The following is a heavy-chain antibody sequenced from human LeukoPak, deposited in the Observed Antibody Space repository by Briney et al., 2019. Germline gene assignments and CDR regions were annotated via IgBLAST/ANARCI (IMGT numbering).Heavy chain of an antibody. CDR1: GYTFTSYY. J-gene: IGHJ4*02. CDR3: ARGDWASPRRRITGFDY. D-gene: IGHD2-21*01. V-gene: IGHV1-2*02. CDR2: INPNSGGT. Sequence: GASVKVSCTASGYTFTSYYMHWVRQAPGQGLEWMGWINPNSGGTNYAQKFQGRVTMTRDTSISTAYMELSSLRSEDTAVYYCARGDWASPRRRITGFDYWGQGTLVTVSS.